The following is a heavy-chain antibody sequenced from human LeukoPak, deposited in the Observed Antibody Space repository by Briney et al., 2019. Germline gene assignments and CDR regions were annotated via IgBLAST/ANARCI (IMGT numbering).Heavy chain of an antibody. Sequence: PSETLSLTCSVSGLPISSNYYWGWIRQPPGKGLEWIGSIYHSGSTYYNPSLKSRVTISVDTSKNQFSLKLSSVTAADTAVYYCARGTRGFHFDYWGQGTLVTVSS. J-gene: IGHJ4*02. CDR2: IYHSGST. D-gene: IGHD2-8*01. V-gene: IGHV4-38-2*02. CDR1: GLPISSNYY. CDR3: ARGTRGFHFDY.